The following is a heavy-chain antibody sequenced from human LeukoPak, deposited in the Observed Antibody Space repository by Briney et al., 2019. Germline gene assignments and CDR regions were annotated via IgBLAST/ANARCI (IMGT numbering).Heavy chain of an antibody. CDR2: ISAYNGNT. V-gene: IGHV1-18*01. Sequence: GASVKVSCKASGYTFTSYGISSVRQAPGQGLEWMGWISAYNGNTNYAQKLQGRVTMTTDTSTSTAYMELRSLRSDDTAVYYCARGGYSSSWPPTRWFDPWGQGTLVTVSS. CDR3: ARGGYSSSWPPTRWFDP. CDR1: GYTFTSYG. D-gene: IGHD6-13*01. J-gene: IGHJ5*02.